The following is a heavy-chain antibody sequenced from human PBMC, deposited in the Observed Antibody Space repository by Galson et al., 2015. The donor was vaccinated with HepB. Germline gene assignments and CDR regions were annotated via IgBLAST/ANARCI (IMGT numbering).Heavy chain of an antibody. CDR3: AKDAYKSSYYFDS. Sequence: SLRLSCAASGFTFGNHGMHWVRQAPGKGLEWGAVIWNDGNNRYNRDSVKGRLSISRDNSKNTLYLQMNSLRAEDTAMYYCAKDAYKSSYYFDSWGQGALVTVSS. J-gene: IGHJ4*02. CDR2: IWNDGNNR. V-gene: IGHV3-33*06. CDR1: GFTFGNHG. D-gene: IGHD3-16*01.